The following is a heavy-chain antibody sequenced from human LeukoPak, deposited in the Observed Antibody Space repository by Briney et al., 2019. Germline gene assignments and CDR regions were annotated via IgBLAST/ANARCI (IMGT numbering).Heavy chain of an antibody. CDR1: GYTFTSYD. CDR2: MNPNSGNT. D-gene: IGHD2-2*01. V-gene: IGHV1-8*03. CDR3: ARGGSPVVPAAIRAFDI. Sequence: GASVKVSCKASGYTFTSYDINWVRQATGQGLEWMGWMNPNSGNTGYAQKFQGRVTITRNTSISTAYMELSSLRSEDTAVYYCARGGSPVVPAAIRAFDIWSQGTMVTVSS. J-gene: IGHJ3*02.